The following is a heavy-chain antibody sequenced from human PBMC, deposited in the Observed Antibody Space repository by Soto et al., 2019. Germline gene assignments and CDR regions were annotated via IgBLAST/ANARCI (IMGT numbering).Heavy chain of an antibody. CDR1: GFTLSRYA. Sequence: GGSLRLSCAASGFTLSRYAMHWVRQAPGQGLEWVAVISYDGSEKSFSDSVRGRFTVSRDNSKNTLYLQMNSLSPDDTAVYYCARDRYSSGWGDAIDIWGQGTMVTVSS. CDR2: ISYDGSEK. D-gene: IGHD6-19*01. CDR3: ARDRYSSGWGDAIDI. V-gene: IGHV3-30-3*01. J-gene: IGHJ3*02.